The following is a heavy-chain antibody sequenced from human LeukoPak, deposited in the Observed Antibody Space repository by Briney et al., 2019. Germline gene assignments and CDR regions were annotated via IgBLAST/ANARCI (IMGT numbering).Heavy chain of an antibody. V-gene: IGHV3-21*01. CDR3: ARLGGYDPFDY. Sequence: GGSLRLSCVVSGFTFSSYSMNWVRQAPGKGLEWVSSISSSSSYIYYADSVKGRFTISRDNAKNSLYLQMNSLRAEDTAVYYCARLGGYDPFDYWGQGTLVTVSS. CDR1: GFTFSSYS. J-gene: IGHJ4*02. D-gene: IGHD5-12*01. CDR2: ISSSSSYI.